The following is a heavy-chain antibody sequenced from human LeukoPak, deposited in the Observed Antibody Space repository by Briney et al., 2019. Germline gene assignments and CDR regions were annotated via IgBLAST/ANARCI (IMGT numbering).Heavy chain of an antibody. CDR2: ISSSSSYI. J-gene: IGHJ2*01. CDR3: ARDSVTVLTPDNWYFDL. Sequence: GGSLRLSCVASGFTFRSHSMNWVRQAPGKGLEWVSSISSSSSYIYYGDSVKGRFTISRDNAKKSLYLQTNSLRAEDTAVYYCARDSVTVLTPDNWYFDLWGRGTLVTVSS. D-gene: IGHD2-8*01. CDR1: GFTFRSHS. V-gene: IGHV3-21*01.